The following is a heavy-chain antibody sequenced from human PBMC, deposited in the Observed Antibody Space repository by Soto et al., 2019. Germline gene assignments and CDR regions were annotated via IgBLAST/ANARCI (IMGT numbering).Heavy chain of an antibody. V-gene: IGHV4-39*01. Sequence: SSETLSLTCTVSGGSISSSSYYWGWIRQPPGKGLEWIGSIFYSGSTYYNPSLKSRVTISVDTSKNQFSLKLSSVTAADTAVYYCARHLTYCSAGSCYSDFHYYGMDVWGQGTTV. CDR1: GGSISSSSYY. D-gene: IGHD2-15*01. CDR3: ARHLTYCSAGSCYSDFHYYGMDV. J-gene: IGHJ6*02. CDR2: IFYSGST.